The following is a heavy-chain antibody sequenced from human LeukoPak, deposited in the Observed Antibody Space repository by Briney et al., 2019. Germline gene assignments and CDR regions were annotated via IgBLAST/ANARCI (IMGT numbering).Heavy chain of an antibody. J-gene: IGHJ5*02. CDR2: IYTSGST. D-gene: IGHD6-13*01. CDR3: ARDTAAAGTYNWFDP. Sequence: SETLSLTCTVSGGSISSYYWSCIRQPAGKGLEWIGRIYTSGSTNYNPSLKRRVTMSVDTSKNQFSLKLSSVTAADTAVYYCARDTAAAGTYNWFDPWGQGTLVTVSS. CDR1: GGSISSYY. V-gene: IGHV4-4*07.